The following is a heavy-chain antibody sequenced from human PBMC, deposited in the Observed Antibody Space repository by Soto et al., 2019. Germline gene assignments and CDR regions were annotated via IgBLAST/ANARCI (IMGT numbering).Heavy chain of an antibody. CDR1: GYTFINYG. D-gene: IGHD4-17*01. CDR3: ARDDFGDLWRSPDV. J-gene: IGHJ3*01. V-gene: IGHV1-18*04. CDR2: ITDYNGST. Sequence: QVQLMQSGAEVKKSGASVKVSCKASGYTFINYGIIWVRQAPGQGLEWMGWITDYNGSTKYARKFQDRVTMTKETSTSTDYMELRSLRSDDTAVYFCARDDFGDLWRSPDVWGQGTMVTVSS.